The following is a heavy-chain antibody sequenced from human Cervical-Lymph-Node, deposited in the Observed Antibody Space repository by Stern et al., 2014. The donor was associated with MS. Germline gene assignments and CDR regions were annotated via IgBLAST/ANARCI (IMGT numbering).Heavy chain of an antibody. J-gene: IGHJ4*02. CDR1: GYSFINYW. CDR2: IYPGDSDT. V-gene: IGHV5-51*03. Sequence: EVQLVQSGAEVKKPGESLKISCKGSGYSFINYWIAWVRQMPGKGLEWMGIIYPGDSDTRYSPSFQGQVTISADKSVSTAHLQWSSLKASDTAMYYCATLRTYGSSLMRNYFDDWGQGTLVTVSS. CDR3: ATLRTYGSSLMRNYFDD. D-gene: IGHD6-6*01.